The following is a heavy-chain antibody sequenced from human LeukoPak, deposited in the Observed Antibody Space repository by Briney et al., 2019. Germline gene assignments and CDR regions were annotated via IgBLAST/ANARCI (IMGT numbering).Heavy chain of an antibody. CDR1: GGSIGSSSYY. CDR3: ARASKIAAAGYYYYYGMDV. V-gene: IGHV4-39*01. Sequence: PSETLSLTCTVSGGSIGSSSYYWGWIRQPPGKGLEWIGSIHYSGSTYYNPSLKSRVTISVDTSKNQFSLNLSSVTAADTAVYYCARASKIAAAGYYYYYGMDVWGQGTTVTVSS. CDR2: IHYSGST. D-gene: IGHD6-13*01. J-gene: IGHJ6*02.